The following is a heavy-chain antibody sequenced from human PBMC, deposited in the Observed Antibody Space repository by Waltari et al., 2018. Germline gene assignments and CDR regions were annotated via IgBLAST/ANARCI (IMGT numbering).Heavy chain of an antibody. CDR3: TTNSWIGY. CDR1: GFTFSNAW. J-gene: IGHJ4*02. CDR2: IKRKTDGGTT. D-gene: IGHD6-13*01. V-gene: IGHV3-15*01. Sequence: EVQLVESGGGLVKPGGSLRLSCAASGFTFSNAWMSWVRQAPGKGLEWVGRIKRKTDGGTTDYAAPVKGRFTISRDDSKNTLYLQMNSLKTEDTAVYYCTTNSWIGYWGQGTLVTVSS.